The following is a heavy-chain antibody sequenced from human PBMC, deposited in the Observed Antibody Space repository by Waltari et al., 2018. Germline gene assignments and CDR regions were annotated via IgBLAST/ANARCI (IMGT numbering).Heavy chain of an antibody. Sequence: EVQLVESGGGVMKPGGSLRLPCAASGFTFHAYTLHWVRQPPGKGLEWVSLITGDGSSTFYEDSVKGRFTISRDNSRNSLYLQMDSLRTEDTALYYCARDPTQGRAYFDNWGQGTPVTVSS. V-gene: IGHV3-43*01. CDR2: ITGDGSST. CDR1: GFTFHAYT. CDR3: ARDPTQGRAYFDN. J-gene: IGHJ4*02.